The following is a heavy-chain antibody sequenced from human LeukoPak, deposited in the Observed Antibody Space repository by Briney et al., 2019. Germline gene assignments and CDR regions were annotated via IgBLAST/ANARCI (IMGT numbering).Heavy chain of an antibody. CDR3: ALQSVIDYYYYCMDV. V-gene: IGHV4-59*11. Sequence: PSETLSLTCTVSGGSISSHYWSWIRQPPGKGLEWIGYIYYSGSTNYNPSLKSRVTISVDTSKNQFSLKLSSVTAADTAVYYCALQSVIDYYYYCMDVWGKGTTVTVSS. J-gene: IGHJ6*03. CDR2: IYYSGST. CDR1: GGSISSHY. D-gene: IGHD4-11*01.